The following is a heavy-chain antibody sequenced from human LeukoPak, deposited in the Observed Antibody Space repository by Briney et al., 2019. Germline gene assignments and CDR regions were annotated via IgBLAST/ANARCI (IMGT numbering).Heavy chain of an antibody. Sequence: PGGSLRLSCAPSGFIFSSYAMSWVRQAPGKGLEWVSSISGSGGITYHADSVKGRFTISRDNSKNTLYLQMNSLRAEDTAVYYCARAGRRLFGVLIPLSFDYWGQGTPVTVSS. D-gene: IGHD3-3*01. J-gene: IGHJ4*02. CDR2: ISGSGGIT. V-gene: IGHV3-23*01. CDR3: ARAGRRLFGVLIPLSFDY. CDR1: GFIFSSYA.